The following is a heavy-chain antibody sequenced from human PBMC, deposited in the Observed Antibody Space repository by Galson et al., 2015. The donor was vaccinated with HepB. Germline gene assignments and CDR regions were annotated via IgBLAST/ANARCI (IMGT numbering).Heavy chain of an antibody. V-gene: IGHV1-18*04. CDR2: ISAYNGNT. CDR1: GYTFTSYG. J-gene: IGHJ6*02. Sequence: SVKVSCKASGYTFTSYGISWVRQAPGQGLEWMGWISAYNGNTNYAQKLQGRVTMTTDTSTSTAYVELRSLRSDDTAVYYCARVMKLWFGEPYYYYGMDVWGQGTTVTVSS. D-gene: IGHD3-10*01. CDR3: ARVMKLWFGEPYYYYGMDV.